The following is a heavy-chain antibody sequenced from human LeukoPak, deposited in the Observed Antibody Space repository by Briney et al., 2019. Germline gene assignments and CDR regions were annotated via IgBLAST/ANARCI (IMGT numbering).Heavy chain of an antibody. J-gene: IGHJ4*02. D-gene: IGHD3-3*02. Sequence: PGGSLRPSCAASGFTFSSYEMNWVRQAPGKGLEWVAFIRYDGSNKYYADSVKGRFTISRDNSKNTLYLQMNSLRAEDTAVYYCAKDFLGFLEWLPPDYWGQGTLVTVSS. V-gene: IGHV3-30*02. CDR3: AKDFLGFLEWLPPDY. CDR1: GFTFSSYE. CDR2: IRYDGSNK.